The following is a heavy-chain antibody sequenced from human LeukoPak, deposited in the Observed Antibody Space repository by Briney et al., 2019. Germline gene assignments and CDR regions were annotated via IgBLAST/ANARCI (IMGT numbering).Heavy chain of an antibody. CDR2: IYNSGST. D-gene: IGHD6-19*01. V-gene: IGHV4-59*01. J-gene: IGHJ4*02. CDR3: ARARLGNYYFDF. CDR1: GDSISNSY. Sequence: PSETLSLTCTVSGDSISNSYWSCIRQPPGKGLEWIGLIYNSGSTNYNPSLKSRVTMSVDTSKNQFSLKVTSATAADTAVFYCARARLGNYYFDFWGQGTLVTVSS.